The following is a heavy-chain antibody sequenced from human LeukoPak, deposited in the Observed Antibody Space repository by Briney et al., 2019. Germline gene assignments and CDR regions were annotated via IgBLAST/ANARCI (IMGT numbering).Heavy chain of an antibody. CDR1: GGSISSYY. Sequence: SETLSLTCTVSGGSISSYYWGWIRQPPGKGLEWIGSIYYSGNTFYNPSLKSRVTLSVDTSKNQFSLKLSSVTAADTAVYYCARDLHGELGNWGQGTLVTVSS. CDR3: ARDLHGELGN. D-gene: IGHD7-27*01. V-gene: IGHV4-39*07. CDR2: IYYSGNT. J-gene: IGHJ4*02.